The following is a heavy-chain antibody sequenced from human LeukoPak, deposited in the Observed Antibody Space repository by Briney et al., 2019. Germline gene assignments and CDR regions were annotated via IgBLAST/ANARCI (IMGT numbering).Heavy chain of an antibody. CDR1: GFTFSDHY. CDR3: TRGSYTNTWYTDY. V-gene: IGHV3-72*01. J-gene: IGHJ4*02. Sequence: GGSLRLSCAASGFTFSDHYMDWVRQAPGKGLEWVGRSRNKVNSYTTEYAASVKGRFTISRDESKNSLLLQMNSLRTEDTAVYYCTRGSYTNTWYTDYWGQGTLVTVSS. CDR2: SRNKVNSYTT. D-gene: IGHD6-13*01.